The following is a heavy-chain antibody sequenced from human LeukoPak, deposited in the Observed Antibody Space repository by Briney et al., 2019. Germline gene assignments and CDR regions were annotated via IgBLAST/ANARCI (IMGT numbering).Heavy chain of an antibody. J-gene: IGHJ5*02. CDR1: GYTFTSYG. V-gene: IGHV1-18*01. Sequence: ASVKVSCKASGYTFTSYGISWVRQAPGQGLEWMGWISAYNGNTNYAQKFQDRVTMTRDTSTSTVYMELSSLRSEDTAVYYCARGCHRRYGDTQNWFDPWGQGTLVTVSS. CDR2: ISAYNGNT. CDR3: ARGCHRRYGDTQNWFDP. D-gene: IGHD4-17*01.